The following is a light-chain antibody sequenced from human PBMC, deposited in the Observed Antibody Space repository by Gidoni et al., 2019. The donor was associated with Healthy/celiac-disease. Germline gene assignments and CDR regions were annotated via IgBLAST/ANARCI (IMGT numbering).Light chain of an antibody. CDR1: QSVLYSSNNKNY. J-gene: IGKJ4*01. Sequence: DIVMTQSPASLAVSLCERATINCKSSQSVLYSSNNKNYLAWYQQKPGQPPKLLIYCASTRESGVPDRFSGSGSGTDFTLAISSLQAEDVAVYFCQQYYTSPTFGGGTKVEIK. CDR3: QQYYTSPT. CDR2: CAS. V-gene: IGKV4-1*01.